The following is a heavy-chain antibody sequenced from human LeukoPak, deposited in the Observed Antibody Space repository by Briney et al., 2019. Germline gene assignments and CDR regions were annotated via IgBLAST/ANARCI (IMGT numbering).Heavy chain of an antibody. J-gene: IGHJ4*02. V-gene: IGHV7-4-1*02. CDR3: VRGTPTPGMDY. CDR1: GYPFSAHF. D-gene: IGHD3-10*01. Sequence: ASVTVSCTASGYPFSAHFLNWVRQAPGQGLEWMGNIDTTTGNPRYAQDFTGRFVFSLDTSVSTAYLQITSLKADDTAAYYCVRGTPTPGMDYWGQGTQVTVSS. CDR2: IDTTTGNP.